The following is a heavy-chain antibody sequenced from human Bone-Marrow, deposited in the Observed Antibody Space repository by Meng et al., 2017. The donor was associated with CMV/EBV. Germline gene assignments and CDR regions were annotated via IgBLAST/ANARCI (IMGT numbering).Heavy chain of an antibody. CDR2: ISSSSTYI. D-gene: IGHD2-2*01. J-gene: IGHJ3*02. CDR3: AKVDGGPAAPRNDAFDI. Sequence: GESLKISCAASGFTFSMYSMNWVRQAPGKELEWVSYISSSSTYIYYADSVKGRFTISRDNAEKSLYLQMNSLTAEDTAMYYCAKVDGGPAAPRNDAFDIWGQGTMVTVSS. CDR1: GFTFSMYS. V-gene: IGHV3-21*01.